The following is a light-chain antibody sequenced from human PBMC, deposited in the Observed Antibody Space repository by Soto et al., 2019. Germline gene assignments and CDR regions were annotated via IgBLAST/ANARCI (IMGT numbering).Light chain of an antibody. J-gene: IGLJ1*01. Sequence: QSALTQPASVSGSPGQSITISCTGASSDVGGFNYVSWYQQHPDKAPKLIIYVVSNRPSGVSNRFSGSKSGNTASLTISGLQAEDEADYYWSSYTSSDTPYVFGTGTKLTVL. V-gene: IGLV2-14*01. CDR2: VVS. CDR1: SSDVGGFNY. CDR3: SSYTSSDTPYV.